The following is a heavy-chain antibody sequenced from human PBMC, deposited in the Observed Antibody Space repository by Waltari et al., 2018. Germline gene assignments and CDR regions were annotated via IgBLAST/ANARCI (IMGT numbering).Heavy chain of an antibody. CDR2: IKQDGREE. V-gene: IGHV3-7*01. J-gene: IGHJ4*02. Sequence: EVQLVESGGGLVQPGGSLRLSCAASGIAFSSVWLTWVRQDPGKGMELVAKIKQDGREEYYVDAVKGRFTISKDNAKNSLYLQMNSLRAEDTAVYFCARERRGQSGWYYFDFWGQGSLVTVSS. CDR3: ARERRGQSGWYYFDF. D-gene: IGHD6-19*01. CDR1: GIAFSSVW.